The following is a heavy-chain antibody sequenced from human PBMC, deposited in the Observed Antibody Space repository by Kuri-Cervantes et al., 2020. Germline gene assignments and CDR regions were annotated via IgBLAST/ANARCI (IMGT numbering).Heavy chain of an antibody. CDR1: GGSFSGYY. J-gene: IGHJ4*02. D-gene: IGHD2-21*02. CDR3: ASGWGVVVTKY. CDR2: INHSGST. Sequence: SQTLSLTWAVYGGSFSGYYWSWIRHPPGKGLEWIGEINHSGSTNYNPSLKSRVTISVDTPKNQFSLKLSSVTAADTAVDYCASGWGVVVTKYWGQGTLVTVSS. V-gene: IGHV4-34*01.